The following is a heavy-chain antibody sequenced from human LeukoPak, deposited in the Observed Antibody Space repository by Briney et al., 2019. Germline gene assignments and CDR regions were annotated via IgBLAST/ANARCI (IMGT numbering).Heavy chain of an antibody. D-gene: IGHD3-22*01. CDR1: GFTFSSYA. J-gene: IGHJ3*02. CDR2: ISGSGGST. Sequence: PGGSLRLSCAASGFTFSSYAMSWVRQAPGKGLEWVSAISGSGGSTYYADSVKGRFTISRDNSKNTLYLQMNSLRAEDTAVYYCAKVYYDSSGYYWEAPFVDIWGQGTMVTVSS. V-gene: IGHV3-23*01. CDR3: AKVYYDSSGYYWEAPFVDI.